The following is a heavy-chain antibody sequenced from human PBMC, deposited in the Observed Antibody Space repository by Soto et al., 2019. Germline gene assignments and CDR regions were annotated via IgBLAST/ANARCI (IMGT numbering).Heavy chain of an antibody. Sequence: GASVKVSWKASGGTFSSYTISWVRQAPGQGLEWMGRIIPILGIANYAQKFQGRVTITADKSTSTAYMELSSLRSEDTAVYYCAREPIVVVVAAYGYYYMDVWGKGTTVTVSS. J-gene: IGHJ6*03. CDR2: IIPILGIA. CDR1: GGTFSSYT. CDR3: AREPIVVVVAAYGYYYMDV. D-gene: IGHD2-15*01. V-gene: IGHV1-69*04.